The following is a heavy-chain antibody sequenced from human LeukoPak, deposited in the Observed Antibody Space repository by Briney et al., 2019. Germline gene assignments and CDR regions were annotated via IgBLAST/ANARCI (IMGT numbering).Heavy chain of an antibody. CDR1: GFTFSSYW. J-gene: IGHJ4*02. V-gene: IGHV3-53*01. Sequence: GGSLRLSCAASGFTFSSYWMHWVRQAPGKGLEWVSVIYSGGSTYYADSVKGRFTISRDNSKNTLYLQMNSLRAEDTAVYYCARDSTYSSGWYYFDYWGQGTLVTVSS. D-gene: IGHD6-19*01. CDR3: ARDSTYSSGWYYFDY. CDR2: IYSGGST.